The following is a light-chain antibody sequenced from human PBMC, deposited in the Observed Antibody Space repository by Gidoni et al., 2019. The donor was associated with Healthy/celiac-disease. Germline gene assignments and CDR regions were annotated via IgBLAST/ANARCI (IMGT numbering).Light chain of an antibody. CDR1: QSVSSSY. V-gene: IGKV3-20*01. Sequence: IVLTQSPGTLSLSPGERATLSCRASQSVSSSYLAWYQQKPGQAPRLFIDGASSRSTGIPDRVSGSGSGTDFTLTIRRLEREDFAVYYCQQYGSSTETFGQGTKVEIK. J-gene: IGKJ1*01. CDR3: QQYGSSTET. CDR2: GAS.